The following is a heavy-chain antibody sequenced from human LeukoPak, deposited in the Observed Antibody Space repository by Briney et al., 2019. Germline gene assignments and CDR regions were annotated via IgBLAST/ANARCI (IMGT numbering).Heavy chain of an antibody. CDR1: GITFSSYW. CDR3: ARWAVRGHPGMDV. V-gene: IGHV3-74*01. CDR2: ISSGGSNT. D-gene: IGHD3-10*01. J-gene: IGHJ6*02. Sequence: PGGSLRLSCAASGITFSSYWMHWVRQVAGKGPVWVSRISSGGSNTSYADSVKGRFTISRDNAKNTLYLQMNTLRAEDTAVYHCARWAVRGHPGMDVWGQGTTVTVAS.